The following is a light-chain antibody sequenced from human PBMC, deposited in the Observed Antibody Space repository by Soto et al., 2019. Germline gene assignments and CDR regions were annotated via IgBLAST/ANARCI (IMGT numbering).Light chain of an antibody. J-gene: IGKJ4*01. CDR3: QQYNNWPPLT. Sequence: EIVMTQSPATLSVSPGERATLSVRASQSVSRDLAWYQQKPGQAPSLLIYGAYTRASGVPARFSGSGSGTEFTLTISSLQSEDFAVYYCQQYNNWPPLTFGGGTKVDIK. CDR1: QSVSRD. V-gene: IGKV3-15*01. CDR2: GAY.